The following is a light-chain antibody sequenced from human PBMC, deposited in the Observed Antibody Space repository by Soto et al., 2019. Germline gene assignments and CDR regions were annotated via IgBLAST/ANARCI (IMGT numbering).Light chain of an antibody. V-gene: IGKV3-15*01. CDR3: QQGHNWPLT. Sequence: EIVVTQSPATLSLSPGERAALSCRASQSINSELAWYQQKPGQPPRLLIYGASTRATGVPARFTGSESGSEFTLTISGLQSEDFAVYYCQQGHNWPLTFGKGTRLEI. J-gene: IGKJ2*01. CDR1: QSINSE. CDR2: GAS.